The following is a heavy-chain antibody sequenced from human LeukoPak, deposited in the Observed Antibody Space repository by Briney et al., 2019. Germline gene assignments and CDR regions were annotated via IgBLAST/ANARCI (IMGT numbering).Heavy chain of an antibody. V-gene: IGHV3-30-3*01. D-gene: IGHD6-6*01. CDR1: GFTFSNYA. J-gene: IGHJ4*02. Sequence: QTGGSLRLSCAASGFTFSNYAMHWVRQAPGKGLEWVAVISYDGGNKYHADSVKGRFTISRDNSKNTLYLQMNSLRAEDTAVYYCARDVPQYTSSSGSSDYWGQGTLVTVSS. CDR2: ISYDGGNK. CDR3: ARDVPQYTSSSGSSDY.